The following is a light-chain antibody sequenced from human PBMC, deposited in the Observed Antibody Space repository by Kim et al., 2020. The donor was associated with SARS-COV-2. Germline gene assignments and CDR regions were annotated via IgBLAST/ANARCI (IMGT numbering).Light chain of an antibody. V-gene: IGLV2-11*01. J-gene: IGLJ2*01. Sequence: QSALTQPRSVSGSPGQSVTISCTGTSNDVGGYNYVSWYQQHPGKAPKLMIYDVSNRPSGVPDRFSGSKSGNTASLTISGLQPEDEADYYCCSYAGSYTVFDGGTELTV. CDR1: SNDVGGYNY. CDR3: CSYAGSYTV. CDR2: DVS.